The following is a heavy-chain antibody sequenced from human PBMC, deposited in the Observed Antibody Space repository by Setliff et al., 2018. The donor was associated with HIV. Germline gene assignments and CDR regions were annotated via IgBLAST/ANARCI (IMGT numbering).Heavy chain of an antibody. D-gene: IGHD1-1*01. Sequence: PSETLSLTCTVSNDSINYQYWAWIRQPPGKGLEWIGTMFRTGTSYYNPSLTSRVTISQDTSKNQFSLELTSVTAADTAVYYCATVDGTRYLDYWGQGKLVTVSS. CDR2: MFRTGTS. CDR1: NDSINYQY. V-gene: IGHV4-38-2*02. J-gene: IGHJ4*02. CDR3: ATVDGTRYLDY.